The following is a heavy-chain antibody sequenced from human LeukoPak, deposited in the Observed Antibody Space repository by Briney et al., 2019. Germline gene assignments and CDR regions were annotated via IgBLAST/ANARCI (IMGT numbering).Heavy chain of an antibody. CDR1: GGSISSGGYY. CDR3: ARAQAGAYDFWSGSTVDY. Sequence: TSQTLSLTCTVSGGSISSGGYYWSWIRQPPGKGLEWIGYIYHSGSTYYNPSLKSRVTISVDRSKNQFSLKLSSVTAADTAVYYCARAQAGAYDFWSGSTVDYWGQGTLVTVSS. D-gene: IGHD3-3*01. J-gene: IGHJ4*02. V-gene: IGHV4-30-2*01. CDR2: IYHSGST.